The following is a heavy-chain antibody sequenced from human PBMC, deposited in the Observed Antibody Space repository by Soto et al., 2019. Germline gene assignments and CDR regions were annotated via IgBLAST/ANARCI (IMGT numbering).Heavy chain of an antibody. J-gene: IGHJ4*02. CDR3: AREVTTVSRFDY. V-gene: IGHV1-3*01. D-gene: IGHD4-17*01. CDR1: GYTFPTYA. CDR2: INPGTGSA. Sequence: GASVKVSCKASGYTFPTYAIHWVRQAPGQRLEWMGWINPGTGSAIYSQMFQGRVAITRDTSASTAYMELDSLRSEDTAVYYCAREVTTVSRFDYWGQGTLVTVSS.